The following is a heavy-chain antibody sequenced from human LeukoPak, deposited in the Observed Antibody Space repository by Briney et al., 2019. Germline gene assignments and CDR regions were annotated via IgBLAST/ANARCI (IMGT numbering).Heavy chain of an antibody. J-gene: IGHJ4*02. CDR1: GFTFRNYW. Sequence: GGSLRLSCAASGFTFRNYWMSWVRQAPGGGVEWVANIKQDGSEKNYVDAVKGRFTISRGNAKNSVYLQMNSLSVEDTAMYYCARDSSSLYDYWGQGTLVTVSS. V-gene: IGHV3-7*01. CDR2: IKQDGSEK. D-gene: IGHD6-13*01. CDR3: ARDSSSLYDY.